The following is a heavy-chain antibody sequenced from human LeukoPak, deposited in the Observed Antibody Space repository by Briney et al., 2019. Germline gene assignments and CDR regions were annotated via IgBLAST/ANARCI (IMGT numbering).Heavy chain of an antibody. CDR1: GGSFSGYY. CDR2: IYHSGTT. CDR3: ARARIAVAGTVGYYFDY. J-gene: IGHJ4*02. V-gene: IGHV4-34*01. D-gene: IGHD6-19*01. Sequence: SETLSLTCAVYGGSFSGYYWSWIRQPPGKGLEWIGEIYHSGTTNYNPSLKSRVTISVDTSKNQFSLKLSSVTAADTAVYYCARARIAVAGTVGYYFDYWGQGTLVTVSS.